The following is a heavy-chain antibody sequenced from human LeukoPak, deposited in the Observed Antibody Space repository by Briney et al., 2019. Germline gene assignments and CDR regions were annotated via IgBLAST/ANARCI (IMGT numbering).Heavy chain of an antibody. CDR1: GITFSNYN. CDR2: ITSSSSYT. V-gene: IGHV3-21*01. CDR3: ARGRWSFDY. D-gene: IGHD5-24*01. Sequence: GGSLRLSCAAPGITFSNYNMNWVRQAPGKGLEWISSITSSSSYTFYADSVKGRFTISRDNAKNSLYLQMNSLRAEDTAVYYCARGRWSFDYWGQGTLVTVSS. J-gene: IGHJ4*02.